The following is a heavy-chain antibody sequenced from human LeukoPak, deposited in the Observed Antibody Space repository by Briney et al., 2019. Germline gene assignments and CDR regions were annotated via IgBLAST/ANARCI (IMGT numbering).Heavy chain of an antibody. CDR2: IYYSGST. Sequence: SETLSLTRTVSGGSISSSSYYWGWIRQPPGKGLEWIGSIYYSGSTYYNPSLKSRVTISVDTSKNQFSLKLSSVTAADTAVYYCARLVGGKYSYGFNFDYWGQGTLVTVSS. CDR1: GGSISSSSYY. V-gene: IGHV4-39*01. CDR3: ARLVGGKYSYGFNFDY. J-gene: IGHJ4*02. D-gene: IGHD5-18*01.